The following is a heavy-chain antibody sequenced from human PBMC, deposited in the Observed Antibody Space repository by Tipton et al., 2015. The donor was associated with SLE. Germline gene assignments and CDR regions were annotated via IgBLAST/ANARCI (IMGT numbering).Heavy chain of an antibody. Sequence: QLVQSGAEVKKPGSSVKVSCKASGGTFSSYAISWVRQAPGQGLEWMGGIIPIFGTANYAQKFQGRVTITTDESTSTAYMELSSLRSEDTAVYYCAKGGYYYGSGSPEWFDPWGQGTLVTVSS. CDR3: AKGGYYYGSGSPEWFDP. CDR1: GGTFSSYA. V-gene: IGHV1-69*01. CDR2: IIPIFGTA. D-gene: IGHD3-10*01. J-gene: IGHJ5*02.